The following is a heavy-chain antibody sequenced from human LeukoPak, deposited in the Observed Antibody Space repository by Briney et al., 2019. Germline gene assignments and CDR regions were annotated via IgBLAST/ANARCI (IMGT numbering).Heavy chain of an antibody. CDR1: EFNFDNYA. V-gene: IGHV3-23*01. CDR3: AKGSRDSRPYYFDF. Sequence: PGGSLRLSCVASEFNFDNYAMSWVRQVPGKGLEWVSAITGSGRDTYHAESVKGRFTISRDNSKNMLYLQMNSLRAEDMALYYCAKGSRDSRPYYFDFWGQGTLVTVSS. CDR2: ITGSGRDT. J-gene: IGHJ4*02. D-gene: IGHD3-10*01.